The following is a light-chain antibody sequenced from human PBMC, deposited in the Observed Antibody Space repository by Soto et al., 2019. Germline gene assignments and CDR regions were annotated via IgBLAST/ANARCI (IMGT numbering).Light chain of an antibody. Sequence: QSALTQPASVSGSPGQSITISCTGSSSDVGVDKHVSWYQQHPGRAPKLIIYDVGGRPSGVSNRFSGSKSGNTASLTISGLQAEDEADYFCSSYAGSHVVFGGGTKVTVL. CDR3: SSYAGSHVV. CDR2: DVG. J-gene: IGLJ2*01. V-gene: IGLV2-14*03. CDR1: SSDVGVDKH.